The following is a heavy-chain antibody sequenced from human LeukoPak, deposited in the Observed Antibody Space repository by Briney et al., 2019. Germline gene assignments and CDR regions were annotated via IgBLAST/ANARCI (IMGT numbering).Heavy chain of an antibody. J-gene: IGHJ4*02. Sequence: GGSLRLSCAASGFTFSSYWMHWVRQAPGKGLVWVSRINSDGSSTTYADSVKGRFTISRDNAKNTLYLQMNSLRAEDTAVYYCARDLYYDSSGYYYGGWGQGTLVTVSS. D-gene: IGHD3-22*01. CDR3: ARDLYYDSSGYYYGG. V-gene: IGHV3-74*01. CDR2: INSDGSST. CDR1: GFTFSSYW.